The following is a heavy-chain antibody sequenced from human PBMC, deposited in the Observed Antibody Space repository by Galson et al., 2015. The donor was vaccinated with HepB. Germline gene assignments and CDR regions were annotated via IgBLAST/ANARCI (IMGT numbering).Heavy chain of an antibody. V-gene: IGHV3-7*03. CDR3: ARGPRYGAFDI. CDR2: IKQDASEK. J-gene: IGHJ3*02. D-gene: IGHD4-17*01. Sequence: RQAPGKGLEWVANIKQDASEKYYVDSVKGRFAIPRDNAKTSLYLQMNSLGAEDTAVYYCARGPRYGAFDIWGQGTMVTVSS.